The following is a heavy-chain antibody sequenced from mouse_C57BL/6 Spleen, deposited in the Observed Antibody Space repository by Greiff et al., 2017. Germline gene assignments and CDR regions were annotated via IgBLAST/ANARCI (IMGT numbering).Heavy chain of an antibody. J-gene: IGHJ4*01. CDR3: ARLSIYYGYDGAMDY. D-gene: IGHD2-2*01. CDR2: IYPGDGDT. V-gene: IGHV1-80*01. CDR1: GSAFSGSG. Sequence: QVQLQQSGAELVKPGASGRISGKASGSAFSGSGMNGVSRRPGKGLGWIGQIYPGDGDTNYNGKFKGKATLTADKSSSTAYMQLSSLTSEDSAVYFCARLSIYYGYDGAMDYWGQGTSVTVSS.